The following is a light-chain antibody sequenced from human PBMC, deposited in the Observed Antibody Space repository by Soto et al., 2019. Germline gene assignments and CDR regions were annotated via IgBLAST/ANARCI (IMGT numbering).Light chain of an antibody. V-gene: IGKV1-39*01. CDR2: IAS. CDR1: QSITNY. J-gene: IGKJ1*01. Sequence: DIQMTQSPSSLSASVGDRVTINCRASQSITNYLNWYQQKPWRAPKILLYIASSLQSGVPSRFSGSGSCTGFSLTISSLQPEDFATYYCRTTYSFPRPFGQGTKEEIK. CDR3: RTTYSFPRP.